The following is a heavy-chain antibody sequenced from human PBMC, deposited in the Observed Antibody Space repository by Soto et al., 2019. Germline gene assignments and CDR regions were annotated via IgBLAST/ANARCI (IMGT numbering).Heavy chain of an antibody. Sequence: PSETKSLTCTVSGGSLSSYYWSWIRRSPGKGLEWIGYIYYSGSTNYNPSLKSRVTISVDTSKNQFSLKLSSVTAADTAVYYCARRWGRTFDYWGQGTLVTVSS. CDR2: IYYSGST. D-gene: IGHD1-26*01. CDR3: ARRWGRTFDY. V-gene: IGHV4-59*08. J-gene: IGHJ4*02. CDR1: GGSLSSYY.